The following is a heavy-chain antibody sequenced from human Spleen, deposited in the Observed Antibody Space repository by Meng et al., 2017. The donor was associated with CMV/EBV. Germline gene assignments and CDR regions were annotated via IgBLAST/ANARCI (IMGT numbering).Heavy chain of an antibody. CDR3: ARYADPMTTVTPFDH. J-gene: IGHJ4*02. Sequence: GSLRLSCTVSGDSMSGYFWNWIRQPPGKGLEWIGYISYSGSTKYNPSLKSRVTISVDTSKNQFSLKLSSVTAADTAVYYCARYADPMTTVTPFDHWGQGTLVTVSS. CDR1: GDSMSGYF. V-gene: IGHV4-59*01. D-gene: IGHD4-11*01. CDR2: ISYSGST.